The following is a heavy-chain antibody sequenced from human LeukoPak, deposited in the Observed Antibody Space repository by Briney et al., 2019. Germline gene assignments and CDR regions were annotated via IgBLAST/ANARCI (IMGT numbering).Heavy chain of an antibody. CDR1: GFTFSSYA. D-gene: IGHD3-22*01. V-gene: IGHV3-30*14. Sequence: GGSLRLSCAASGFTFSSYAMHWVRQAPGKGLEWVAVISYDGSNKYYADSVKGRFTISRDNSKNTLYLQMNSLRAEDTAVYYCARASAWDSSGYYAFDYWGQGTLVTVSS. CDR2: ISYDGSNK. CDR3: ARASAWDSSGYYAFDY. J-gene: IGHJ4*02.